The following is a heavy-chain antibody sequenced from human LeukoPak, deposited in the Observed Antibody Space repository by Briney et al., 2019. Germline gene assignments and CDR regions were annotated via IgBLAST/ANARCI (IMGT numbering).Heavy chain of an antibody. CDR2: IYYSGST. CDR3: AREGVTHNWFDP. Sequence: SETLSLTCTVSGGSISTYYWSWLRQPPGKGLEWIGYIYYSGSTNYKPSLKSRVTMSVGTSKNQFSLKLSSVTAADTAVYYCAREGVTHNWFDPWGQGTLVTVSS. J-gene: IGHJ5*02. CDR1: GGSISTYY. D-gene: IGHD4-23*01. V-gene: IGHV4-59*01.